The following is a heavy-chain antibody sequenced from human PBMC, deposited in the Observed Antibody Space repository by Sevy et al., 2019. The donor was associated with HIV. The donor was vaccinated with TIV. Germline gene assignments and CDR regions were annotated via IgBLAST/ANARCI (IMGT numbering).Heavy chain of an antibody. Sequence: KISCKASGVTFSNYAISWVRQAPGQGLEWMGGIIPMFGTPSYAQKFQGRVTITADESTSTAYMELTSLRSEDTAVYYCARDSLYSTNWAFDYWGQGTLVTVSS. D-gene: IGHD6-13*01. CDR1: GVTFSNYA. J-gene: IGHJ4*02. V-gene: IGHV1-69*01. CDR2: IIPMFGTP. CDR3: ARDSLYSTNWAFDY.